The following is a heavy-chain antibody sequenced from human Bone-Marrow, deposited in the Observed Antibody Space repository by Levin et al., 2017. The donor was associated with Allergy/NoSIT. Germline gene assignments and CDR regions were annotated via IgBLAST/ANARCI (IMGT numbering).Heavy chain of an antibody. V-gene: IGHV1-69*13. Sequence: PRASVKVSCKASGGTFSSYAISWVRQAPGQGLEWMGGIIPIFGTANYAQKFQGRVTITADESTSTAYMELSSLRSEDTAVYYCARDHPGTIFGVDPSLYWFDPWGQGTLVTVSS. CDR3: ARDHPGTIFGVDPSLYWFDP. CDR1: GGTFSSYA. CDR2: IIPIFGTA. D-gene: IGHD3-3*01. J-gene: IGHJ5*02.